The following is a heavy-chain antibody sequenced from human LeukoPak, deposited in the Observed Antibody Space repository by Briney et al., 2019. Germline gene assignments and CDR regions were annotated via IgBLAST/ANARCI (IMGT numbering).Heavy chain of an antibody. V-gene: IGHV4-30-4*07. CDR3: AASLDPLSDSYMDV. Sequence: SETLSLTCAVSGGSISSGGYSWSWIRQPPGKGLEWIGYIYYSGSTYYNPSLKSRVTISVDTSKNQFSLQLNSVTPEDTAVYYCAASLDPLSDSYMDVWGKGTTVTISS. J-gene: IGHJ6*03. CDR1: GGSISSGGYS. CDR2: IYYSGST. D-gene: IGHD1-26*01.